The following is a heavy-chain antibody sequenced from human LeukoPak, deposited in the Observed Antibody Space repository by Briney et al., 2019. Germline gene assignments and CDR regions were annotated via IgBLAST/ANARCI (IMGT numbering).Heavy chain of an antibody. CDR1: GFTFSSYS. Sequence: GGSLRLSCAASGFTFSSYSMNWVRQAPGKGLEWVSYISSSSSTIYYADSVKGRFTISRDNAKSSLYLQMNSLRAEDTAVYYCAREGFCGGDCFLFDYWGQGTLVTVSS. CDR2: ISSSSSTI. CDR3: AREGFCGGDCFLFDY. V-gene: IGHV3-48*04. J-gene: IGHJ4*02. D-gene: IGHD2-21*02.